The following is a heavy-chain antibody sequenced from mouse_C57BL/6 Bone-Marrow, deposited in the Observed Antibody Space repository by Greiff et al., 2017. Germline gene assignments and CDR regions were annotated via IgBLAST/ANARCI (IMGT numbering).Heavy chain of an antibody. D-gene: IGHD3-1*01. Sequence: QVQLKESGAELVRPGASVKLSCTASGYTFTDYYINWVQQRPGQGLEWIARIYPGSGNTYYNEKFKGKATLTAEKSSSTAYMQLSSLTSEDSAVYFCARSGAMDYWGQGTSVTVSS. CDR1: GYTFTDYY. CDR3: ARSGAMDY. V-gene: IGHV1-76*01. J-gene: IGHJ4*01. CDR2: IYPGSGNT.